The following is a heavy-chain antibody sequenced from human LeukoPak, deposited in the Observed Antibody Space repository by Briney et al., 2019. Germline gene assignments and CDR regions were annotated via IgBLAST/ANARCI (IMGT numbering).Heavy chain of an antibody. CDR3: AKQLGYCSDGSCYFPY. Sequence: PGGSLRLSCAASGFTFSSSAMSWVRQAPGKGLEWVSAISNNGGYTYYADSVQGRFTISRDNSGSTLCLQMNSLRAEDTAVYYCAKQLGYCSDGSCYFPYWGQGTLVTVSS. D-gene: IGHD2-15*01. J-gene: IGHJ4*02. CDR2: ISNNGGYT. CDR1: GFTFSSSA. V-gene: IGHV3-23*01.